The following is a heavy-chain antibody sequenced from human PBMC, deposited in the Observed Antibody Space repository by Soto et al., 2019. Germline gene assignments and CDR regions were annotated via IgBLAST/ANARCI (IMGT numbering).Heavy chain of an antibody. J-gene: IGHJ6*02. CDR1: GGTFSSYA. D-gene: IGHD3-3*01. CDR2: IIPIFGTA. CDR3: ARGWVDPGVYYYYGMDV. V-gene: IGHV1-69*13. Sequence: GASVKVTCKACGGTFSSYAMSWVRQAPGQGLEWMGGIIPIFGTANYAQKFQGRVTITADESTSTACMELSSLRSEDTAVYYCARGWVDPGVYYYYGMDVWGQGTKVTVSS.